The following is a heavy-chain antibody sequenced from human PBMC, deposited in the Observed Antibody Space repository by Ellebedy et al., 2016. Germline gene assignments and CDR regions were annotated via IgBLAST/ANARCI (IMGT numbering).Heavy chain of an antibody. D-gene: IGHD1-26*01. CDR1: GGSISSSNYY. V-gene: IGHV4-39*01. J-gene: IGHJ4*02. Sequence: GSLRLSCTVSGGSISSSNYYWGWIRQPPGKGLEWIGSIYYSGSTYYNPSLKSRVTISVDTSKNQFSLKLSSVAAADTAVYYCARGGIVGSFDYWGQGTLVTVSS. CDR2: IYYSGST. CDR3: ARGGIVGSFDY.